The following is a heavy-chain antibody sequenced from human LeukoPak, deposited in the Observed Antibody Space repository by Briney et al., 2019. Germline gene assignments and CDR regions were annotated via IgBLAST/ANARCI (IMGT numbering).Heavy chain of an antibody. V-gene: IGHV1-2*02. D-gene: IGHD2-2*01. CDR2: INPNNGDT. CDR1: GYIFNRYY. Sequence: ASVKVSYKTPGYIFNRYYNHWMRQAPAQGHEKMGWINPNNGDTKCAQKFKGRVTMTRDTSISTAYMELSSLRSDDTAFYYCARNGQLLSGGNWFDPWGQGALVTVSS. J-gene: IGHJ5*02. CDR3: ARNGQLLSGGNWFDP.